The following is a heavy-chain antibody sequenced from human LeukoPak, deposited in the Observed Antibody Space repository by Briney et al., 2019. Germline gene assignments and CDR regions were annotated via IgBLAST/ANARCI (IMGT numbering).Heavy chain of an antibody. CDR1: GGSISSGGYY. J-gene: IGHJ4*02. D-gene: IGHD7-27*01. CDR3: ARDNLGIGYFDY. Sequence: KASETLSLTCTVSGGSISSGGYYWSWIRQHPGKGLEWIGYIYYSGSTYYNPSLKSRVTISVDTSKNQFSLKLSSVTAADTAVYYCARDNLGIGYFDYWGQGTLVTVSS. V-gene: IGHV4-31*03. CDR2: IYYSGST.